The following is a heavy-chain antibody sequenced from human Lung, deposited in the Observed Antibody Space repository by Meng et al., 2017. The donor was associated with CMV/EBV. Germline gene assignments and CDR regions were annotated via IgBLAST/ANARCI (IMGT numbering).Heavy chain of an antibody. J-gene: IGHJ5*02. CDR1: GCAFSSSA. CDR3: ARDHGYSYGSGWFDP. V-gene: IGHV3-30*04. CDR2: ISYAGRNK. Sequence: SGCAFSSSAIHWFRQAPGKGLEWVAVISYAGRNKYYADSVKGRFTISRDNSKNTLYLQMNSLRAEDTAVYYCARDHGYSYGSGWFDPWGQGTLVTVSS. D-gene: IGHD5-18*01.